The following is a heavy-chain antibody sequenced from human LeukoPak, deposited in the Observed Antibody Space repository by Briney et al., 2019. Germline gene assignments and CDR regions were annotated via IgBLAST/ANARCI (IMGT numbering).Heavy chain of an antibody. CDR2: TYYKSKWYN. Sequence: SQTLSLTCAISGDSVSTNSAHWAWIRQSPSRGLEWLGRTYYKSKWYNDYAVSVKSRITINPDTSKNQFSLQLSSVTPEDTAIYYCARLSAGAFGIWGQGTLVTVSS. CDR3: ARLSAGAFGI. V-gene: IGHV6-1*01. J-gene: IGHJ3*02. CDR1: GDSVSTNSAH. D-gene: IGHD2/OR15-2a*01.